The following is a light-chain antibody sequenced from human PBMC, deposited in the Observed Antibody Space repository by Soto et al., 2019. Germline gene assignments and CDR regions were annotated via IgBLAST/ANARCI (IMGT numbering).Light chain of an antibody. V-gene: IGKV3-20*01. CDR3: QQYHTSVRT. Sequence: EIVLTQSPGTLSLSPGKRATLSCWASQSINSYYLAWYQHKPGQPPRLLIYGASTRATGIPDRFSGSGSGRDFTLTISRLEPEDFAVYYCQQYHTSVRTFGQGTKVEIK. CDR1: QSINSYY. J-gene: IGKJ1*01. CDR2: GAS.